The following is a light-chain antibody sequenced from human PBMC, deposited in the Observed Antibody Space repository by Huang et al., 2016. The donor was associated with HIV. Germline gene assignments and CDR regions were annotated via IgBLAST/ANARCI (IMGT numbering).Light chain of an antibody. CDR3: QQTSSVPLT. Sequence: DIQMTQSPSSLSASVGDRISITCRASQTISTFLNWYQQQPGKAPKLLIYAASHLQSGVSSRFSGTGSGTHFTLTVTGLQPDDFATYFCQQTSSVPLTVGGGTRVG. CDR2: AAS. CDR1: QTISTF. V-gene: IGKV1-39*01. J-gene: IGKJ4*01.